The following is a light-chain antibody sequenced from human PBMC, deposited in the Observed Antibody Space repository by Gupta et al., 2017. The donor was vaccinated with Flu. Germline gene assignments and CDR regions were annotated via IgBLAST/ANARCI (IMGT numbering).Light chain of an antibody. J-gene: IGKJ2*01. V-gene: IGKV1-39*01. CDR3: HHTDNNTLYN. CDR2: TAA. CDR1: QSVTRY. Sequence: DIQVTQSPPSLSASVGDRVIITCRPSQSVTRYLNWYQVKQRRAPKLLINTAASWESVVPARFSGSGCETHLTLTSSNRQQDDFAAYYCHHTDNNTLYNFGRGTMMDI.